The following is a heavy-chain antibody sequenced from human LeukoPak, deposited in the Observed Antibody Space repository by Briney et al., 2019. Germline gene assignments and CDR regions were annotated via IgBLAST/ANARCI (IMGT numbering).Heavy chain of an antibody. CDR1: GFTFSSYW. CDR3: VGSSGWWGFDY. Sequence: GGSLRLSCAASGFTFSSYWMSWVRQAPGKGLEWVANIKKDGSEKYYVDSVKGRFTISRDNAKNSLYLQMNSLRAEDTALYHCVGSSGWWGFDYWGQGTLVTVSS. J-gene: IGHJ4*02. CDR2: IKKDGSEK. D-gene: IGHD6-19*01. V-gene: IGHV3-7*01.